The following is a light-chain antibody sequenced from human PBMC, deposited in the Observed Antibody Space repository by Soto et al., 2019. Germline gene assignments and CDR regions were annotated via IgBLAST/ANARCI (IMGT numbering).Light chain of an antibody. V-gene: IGKV1-33*01. J-gene: IGKJ3*01. CDR3: QQYEKRPYT. Sequence: DIQMTQSPSSLSASIGDRVSFTCQASQDISKFLNWYQHKPGQAPSLLIYDASKSHFGVPSRFSGSGSGTDFTFTISSLQPEDNATYYCQQYEKRPYTFGPGTKVDVK. CDR2: DAS. CDR1: QDISKF.